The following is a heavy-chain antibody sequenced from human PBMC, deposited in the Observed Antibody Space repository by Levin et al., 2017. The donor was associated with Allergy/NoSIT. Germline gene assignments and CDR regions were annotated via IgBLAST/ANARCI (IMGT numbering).Heavy chain of an antibody. CDR2: INPNSGGT. CDR1: GYTFTGYY. J-gene: IGHJ4*02. Sequence: GESLKISCKASGYTFTGYYMHWVRQAPGQGLEWMGRINPNSGGTNYAQKFQGRVTMTRDTSISTAYMELSRLRSDDTAVYYCARASSGYDSASVYFDYWGQGTLVTVSS. D-gene: IGHD5-12*01. CDR3: ARASSGYDSASVYFDY. V-gene: IGHV1-2*06.